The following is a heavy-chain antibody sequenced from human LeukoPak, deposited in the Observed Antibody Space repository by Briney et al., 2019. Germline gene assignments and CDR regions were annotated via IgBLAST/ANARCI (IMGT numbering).Heavy chain of an antibody. Sequence: QPGGSLRLPCVASGFTFSNYAMSWVRQAPGKGLEGVSAISGSGGSTYYADSVKGRFTISRDNSKNTLYLQMNSLRAEDTAVYYCAKVSYSGYDYFDYWGQGTLVTVSS. V-gene: IGHV3-23*01. J-gene: IGHJ4*02. CDR3: AKVSYSGYDYFDY. CDR1: GFTFSNYA. D-gene: IGHD5-12*01. CDR2: ISGSGGST.